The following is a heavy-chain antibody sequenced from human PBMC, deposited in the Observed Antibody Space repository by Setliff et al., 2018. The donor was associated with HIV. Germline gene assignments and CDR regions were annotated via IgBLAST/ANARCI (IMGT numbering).Heavy chain of an antibody. CDR2: IIPKANTP. CDR1: GDTFSTFA. CDR3: ARGSPIVWFGEFLYPEIDY. V-gene: IGHV1-69*13. D-gene: IGHD3-10*01. J-gene: IGHJ4*02. Sequence: SVKVSCKASGDTFSTFAIIWVRQAPGQGLEWMGGIIPKANTPDYAQIFKGRLTITADESTSTAHMELVGLTSEDTAVYYCARGSPIVWFGEFLYPEIDYWGQGSLVTVSS.